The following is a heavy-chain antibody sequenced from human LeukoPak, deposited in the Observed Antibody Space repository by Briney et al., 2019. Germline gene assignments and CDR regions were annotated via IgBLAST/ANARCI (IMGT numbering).Heavy chain of an antibody. CDR2: ITSSSSTI. J-gene: IGHJ4*02. CDR3: ARLGLVRARNYLDY. V-gene: IGHV3-48*01. D-gene: IGHD1-26*01. CDR1: GFTFSVYS. Sequence: GGSLRLSCAASGFTFSVYSMNWVRQAPGKGLEWVSYITSSSSTIYYADSVKGRFTISRDNAKNSLYLQMNSLRAEDTAVYYCARLGLVRARNYLDYWGQGTLVTVSS.